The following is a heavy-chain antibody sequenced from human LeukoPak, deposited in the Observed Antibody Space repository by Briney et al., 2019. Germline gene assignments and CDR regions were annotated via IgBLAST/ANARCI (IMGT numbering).Heavy chain of an antibody. CDR1: GFTFSSYG. V-gene: IGHV3-30*18. CDR2: ISYDGSNK. D-gene: IGHD3-22*01. Sequence: PGRSLRLSCAASGFTFSSYGMHWVRQAPGKGLEWVAVISYDGSNKYYADSVRGRFTISRDNSKNTLYLQMNSLRAEDTAVYYCAKSEYDSSGYYNDYWGQGTLVTVSS. J-gene: IGHJ4*02. CDR3: AKSEYDSSGYYNDY.